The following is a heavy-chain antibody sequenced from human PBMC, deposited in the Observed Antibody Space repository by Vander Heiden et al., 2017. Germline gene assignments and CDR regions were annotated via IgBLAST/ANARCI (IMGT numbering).Heavy chain of an antibody. CDR2: IHPGDSDI. Sequence: EVQLVQSGAEVKKSGESLKITCKGSGYSFSSYWIGWVRQMPGDGRECVGYIHPGDSDITYSPSFQGQVTISIDKAISSAYLQWRSLKASDTGMYYCARLSSDIWSRYSTPYYFESWGQGTQVTVSS. J-gene: IGHJ4*02. D-gene: IGHD3-3*01. CDR3: ARLSSDIWSRYSTPYYFES. V-gene: IGHV5-51*01. CDR1: GYSFSSYW.